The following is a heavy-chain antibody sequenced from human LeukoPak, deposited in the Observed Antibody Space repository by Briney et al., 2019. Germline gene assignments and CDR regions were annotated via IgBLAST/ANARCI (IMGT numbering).Heavy chain of an antibody. V-gene: IGHV4-59*01. CDR2: IYYSGST. D-gene: IGHD3-16*01. CDR3: ARVGITFGGVVGYYFDY. J-gene: IGHJ4*02. Sequence: SETLSLTCTVSGCSISSYYWSWIRQPPGKGLEWIGYIYYSGSTNYNPSLKSRVTISVDTSKNQFSLKLSSVTAADTAVYYCARVGITFGGVVGYYFDYWGQGTLVTVSS. CDR1: GCSISSYY.